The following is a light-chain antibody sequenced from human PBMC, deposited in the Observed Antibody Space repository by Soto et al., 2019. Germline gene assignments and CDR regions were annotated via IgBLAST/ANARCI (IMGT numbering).Light chain of an antibody. CDR1: SSDVGNYNL. V-gene: IGLV2-23*03. Sequence: QSVLTQPASVSGSPGQSITISCTGTSSDVGNYNLVSWFQQHPGNAPKLMIFEGTKRPSGVSNRFSGSKSGITASLTISGLQAEDEADYYCCSFAGSMTFVFGTGTKVTVL. CDR2: EGT. CDR3: CSFAGSMTFV. J-gene: IGLJ1*01.